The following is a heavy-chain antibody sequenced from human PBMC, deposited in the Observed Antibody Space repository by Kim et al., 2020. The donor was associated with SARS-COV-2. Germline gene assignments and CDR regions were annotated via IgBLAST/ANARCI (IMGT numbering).Heavy chain of an antibody. J-gene: IGHJ4*02. CDR3: ARDTLGSIDY. V-gene: IGHV3-30-3*01. Sequence: GGSLRLSCAVSGFTFKTYAMHWVRQAPGKGLEWVAVISSDGNTKNYPDSVKGRFTISRDNFDNTLYLQMYSLRPEDTAVYYCARDTLGSIDYWGQGTLVTVSS. CDR2: ISSDGNTK. D-gene: IGHD3-16*01. CDR1: GFTFKTYA.